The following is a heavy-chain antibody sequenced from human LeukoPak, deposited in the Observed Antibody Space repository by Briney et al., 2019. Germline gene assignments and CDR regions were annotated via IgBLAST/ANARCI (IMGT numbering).Heavy chain of an antibody. J-gene: IGHJ4*02. D-gene: IGHD1-26*01. CDR3: ASWDPVGYFDY. Sequence: SETLSLTCTVSGGSVSSGSYYWSWIRQPPGKGLEWLGYIYYSGSTNYNPSLKSRVTISVDTSKNQFSLKLSSVTAADTAVYYCASWDPVGYFDYWGQGTLVTVSS. CDR1: GGSVSSGSYY. CDR2: IYYSGST. V-gene: IGHV4-61*01.